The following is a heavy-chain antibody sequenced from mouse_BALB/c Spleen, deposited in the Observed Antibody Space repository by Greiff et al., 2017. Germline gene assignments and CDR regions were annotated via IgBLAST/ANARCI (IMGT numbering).Heavy chain of an antibody. Sequence: EVQGVESGPGLVKPSQSLSLTCTVTGYSITSDYAWNWIRQFPGNKLEWIGYISYSGSTSYNPSLKSRISITRDTSKNQFFLQLNSVTTEDTATYYCARWGSSYDYWGQGTTLTVSS. J-gene: IGHJ2*01. CDR3: ARWGSSYDY. CDR1: GYSITSDYA. V-gene: IGHV3-2*02. CDR2: ISYSGST. D-gene: IGHD1-1*01.